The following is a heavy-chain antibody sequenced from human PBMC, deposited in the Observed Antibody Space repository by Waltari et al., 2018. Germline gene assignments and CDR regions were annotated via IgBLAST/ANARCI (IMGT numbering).Heavy chain of an antibody. D-gene: IGHD4-17*01. CDR3: AREHMTTVVMNY. CDR2: IYTSGST. J-gene: IGHJ4*02. CDR1: GGSISSGSYY. Sequence: QVQLQESGPGLVKPSQTLSLTCTVSGGSISSGSYYWSWIRQPAGKGLEWIGRIYTSGSTNYNPSLKSRVTISVDTSKNQFSLKLSSVTAADTAVDYGAREHMTTVVMNYWGQGTLVTVSS. V-gene: IGHV4-61*02.